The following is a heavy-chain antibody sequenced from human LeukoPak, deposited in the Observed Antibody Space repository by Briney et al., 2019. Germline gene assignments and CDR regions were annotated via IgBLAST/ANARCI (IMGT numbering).Heavy chain of an antibody. D-gene: IGHD1-1*01. CDR1: GGTFSSYG. CDR3: ARGGSYYFYNGMDV. V-gene: IGHV1-69*04. J-gene: IGHJ6*02. CDR2: IIPVVGIL. Sequence: SVKDSRKASGGTFSSYGINWVRQAPGLGLEWMARIIPVVGILNYAQKFQGRVTITADNSTSTAYMELSSLRSDDTAVYYCARGGSYYFYNGMDVWGQGTTVTVSS.